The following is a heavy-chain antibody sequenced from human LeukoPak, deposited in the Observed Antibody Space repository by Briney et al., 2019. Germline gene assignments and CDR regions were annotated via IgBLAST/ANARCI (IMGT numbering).Heavy chain of an antibody. CDR2: IYYSGST. D-gene: IGHD3-22*01. CDR3: ASHYYDSSGYLVIDY. Sequence: SETLSLTCTVSGGSISSYYWSWIRQPPGKGLEWIGYIYYSGSTNYNPSLKSRVTISVDTSKNQFSLKLSSVTAADTAVYYYASHYYDSSGYLVIDYWGQGTLVIVSS. CDR1: GGSISSYY. J-gene: IGHJ4*02. V-gene: IGHV4-59*01.